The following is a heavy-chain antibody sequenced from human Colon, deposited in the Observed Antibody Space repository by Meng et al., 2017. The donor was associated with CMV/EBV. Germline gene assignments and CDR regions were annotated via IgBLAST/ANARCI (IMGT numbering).Heavy chain of an antibody. CDR1: GFTFSSFE. J-gene: IGHJ3*02. D-gene: IGHD3-3*01. Sequence: GESLKISCAGSGFTFSSFEMNWVRQAPGKGLEWISYISSNFGTKYYADSVKGRFTISRDNGKNSLYLQMSSLRAEDTAVYFCARAGLPYDSLSDYYAFDNWGPGTVVTVSS. CDR2: ISSNFGTK. V-gene: IGHV3-48*03. CDR3: ARAGLPYDSLSDYYAFDN.